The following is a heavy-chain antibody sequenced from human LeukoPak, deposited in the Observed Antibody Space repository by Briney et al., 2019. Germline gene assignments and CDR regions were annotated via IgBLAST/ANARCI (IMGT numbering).Heavy chain of an antibody. CDR2: IYIRGKT. Sequence: SETLSLTCTVSGGSISTYYWSWIRQPAGKGLEWIGRIYIRGKTNYNPSLKSRVTMSVDTSKNQFSLKLTSVTAADTAVYYCAREEGSGTYISFDYWGQGILVTVSS. CDR1: GGSISTYY. J-gene: IGHJ4*02. V-gene: IGHV4-4*07. CDR3: AREEGSGTYISFDY. D-gene: IGHD3-10*01.